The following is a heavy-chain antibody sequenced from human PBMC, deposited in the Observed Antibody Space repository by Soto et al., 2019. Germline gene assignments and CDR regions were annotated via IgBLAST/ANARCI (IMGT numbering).Heavy chain of an antibody. CDR2: IYWNDDK. V-gene: IGHV2-5*01. CDR1: GFSLSTSGLG. Sequence: QITLKESGPTLVRPTQTLTLTCTFSGFSLSTSGLGVGWIRQPPGKALEWLALIYWNDDKRYSPSLKARITNTKDTSKNHVVLTMTNMDPVDTATYYCAHRHSGWYLFDYWGQGTLVTVSS. D-gene: IGHD6-19*01. J-gene: IGHJ4*02. CDR3: AHRHSGWYLFDY.